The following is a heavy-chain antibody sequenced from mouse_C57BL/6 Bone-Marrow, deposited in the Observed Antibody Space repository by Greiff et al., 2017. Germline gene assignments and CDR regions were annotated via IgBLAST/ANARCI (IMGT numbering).Heavy chain of an antibody. CDR2: ISYDGSN. CDR3: AREGYGSFFDY. CDR1: GYSFTSGYY. Sequence: EVKLMESGPGLVKPSQSLSLTCSVTGYSFTSGYYWNWNRQFPGNILEWMGYISYDGSNNYNPSLKNLITITLDTSTTQSFLKLNSVTTEDTATYYCAREGYGSFFDYWGQGTTLTVSS. J-gene: IGHJ2*01. D-gene: IGHD1-1*01. V-gene: IGHV3-6*01.